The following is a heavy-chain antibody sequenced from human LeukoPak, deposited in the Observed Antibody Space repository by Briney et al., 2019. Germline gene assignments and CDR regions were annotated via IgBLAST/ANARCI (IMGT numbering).Heavy chain of an antibody. V-gene: IGHV1-2*02. D-gene: IGHD6-13*01. CDR2: INPDSGGT. CDR1: GYTFTGYY. CDR3: ASARSTLDSSSWLYYFDY. Sequence: ASVTVSCKASGYTFTGYYMHWVRQAPGQGLEWMGWINPDSGGTNYAQKFQGRVTMTRDTSISTAYMELSRLRSDDTAVYYCASARSTLDSSSWLYYFDYWGQGTLVTVSS. J-gene: IGHJ4*02.